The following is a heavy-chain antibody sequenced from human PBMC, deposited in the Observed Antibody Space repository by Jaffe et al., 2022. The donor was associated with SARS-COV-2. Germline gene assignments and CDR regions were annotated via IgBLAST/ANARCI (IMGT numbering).Heavy chain of an antibody. Sequence: EVQLVESGGGLVQPGGSLRLSCAASGFTFSSYWMSWVRQAPGKGLEWVANIKQDGSEKYYVDSVKGRFTISRDNAKNSLYLQMNSLRAEDTAVYYCARESSGPDYNLGEELMGYYFDYWGQGTLVTVSS. D-gene: IGHD3-22*01. CDR1: GFTFSSYW. CDR3: ARESSGPDYNLGEELMGYYFDY. J-gene: IGHJ4*02. CDR2: IKQDGSEK. V-gene: IGHV3-7*01.